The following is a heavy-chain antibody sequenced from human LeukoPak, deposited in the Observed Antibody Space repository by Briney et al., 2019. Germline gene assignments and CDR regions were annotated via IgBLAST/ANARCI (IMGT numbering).Heavy chain of an antibody. CDR1: GGSISSGGYF. D-gene: IGHD3-3*01. V-gene: IGHV4-39*01. Sequence: SETLSLTCTVSGGSISSGGYFWSWIRQHPGKGLEWIGSFYYSGSTYYNPSLKSRVTISVDTSKNQFSLKLSSVTATDTAMYYCATQGFYHYGMDVWGQGTTVTVSS. J-gene: IGHJ6*02. CDR3: ATQGFYHYGMDV. CDR2: FYYSGST.